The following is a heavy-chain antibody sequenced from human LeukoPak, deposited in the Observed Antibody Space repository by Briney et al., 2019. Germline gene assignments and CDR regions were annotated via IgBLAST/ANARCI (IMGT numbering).Heavy chain of an antibody. CDR3: AKATPGIAVAGSFDY. D-gene: IGHD6-19*01. V-gene: IGHV3-9*03. CDR2: ISWNSGSI. CDR1: GFTFDDYA. J-gene: IGHJ4*02. Sequence: GRSLRLSCAASGFTFDDYAMHWVRQAPGKGLEGVSGISWNSGSIGYADSVKGRFTISRDNAKNSLYLQMNSLRAEDMAVYYCAKATPGIAVAGSFDYWGQGTLVTVSS.